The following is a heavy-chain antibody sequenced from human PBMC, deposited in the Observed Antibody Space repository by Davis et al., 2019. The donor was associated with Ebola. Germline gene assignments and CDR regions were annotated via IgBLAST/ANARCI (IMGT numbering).Heavy chain of an antibody. Sequence: GESLKISCAASGFIFSKSWMSWVRQGPGEGLVWVSDINRGGSTTKYADSVKGRFTISRDNAKNTLYLQMNSLRAEDTAVYYCMSLTGGSWGQGTLVTVSS. CDR3: MSLTGGS. D-gene: IGHD3-16*01. V-gene: IGHV3-74*01. CDR1: GFIFSKSW. CDR2: INRGGSTT. J-gene: IGHJ5*02.